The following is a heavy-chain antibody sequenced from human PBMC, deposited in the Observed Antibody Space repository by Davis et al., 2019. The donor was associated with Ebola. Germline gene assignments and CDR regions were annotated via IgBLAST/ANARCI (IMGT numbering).Heavy chain of an antibody. J-gene: IGHJ4*02. Sequence: GESLKISCAASGFTFSSYSMNWVRQAPGKGLEWVSYISSSSSTIYYADSVKGRFTISRDNSKNTLYLQMNSLRAEDTAVYYCAKDPGGNYYGSGSQLDYWGQGTLVTVSS. D-gene: IGHD3-10*01. CDR1: GFTFSSYS. CDR3: AKDPGGNYYGSGSQLDY. CDR2: ISSSSSTI. V-gene: IGHV3-48*01.